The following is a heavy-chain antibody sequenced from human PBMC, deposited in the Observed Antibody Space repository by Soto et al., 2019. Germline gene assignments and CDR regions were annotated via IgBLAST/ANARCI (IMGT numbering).Heavy chain of an antibody. CDR1: GGTFSSYA. Sequence: SVKVSCKASGGTFSSYAISWVRQAPGQGLEWMGGIIPIFGTANYAQKFQGRVTITADESTGTAYMELSSLRSEDTAVYYCARRDYYDSSGYYFGAFDIWGQGTMVTVSS. D-gene: IGHD3-22*01. CDR3: ARRDYYDSSGYYFGAFDI. V-gene: IGHV1-69*13. J-gene: IGHJ3*02. CDR2: IIPIFGTA.